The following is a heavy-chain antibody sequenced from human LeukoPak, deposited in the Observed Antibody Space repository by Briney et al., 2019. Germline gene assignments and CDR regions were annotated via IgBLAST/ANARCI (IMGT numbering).Heavy chain of an antibody. D-gene: IGHD3-3*01. CDR3: ARLREIPVFGVVTKSTSYFDY. CDR1: GFTFSTYW. Sequence: GGSLRLSCAASGFTFSTYWMHWVRQAPGKGLMWVSRINIDGSSTNYADSVKGRFTISRDNAKNSLYLQMNSLRAEDTAVYYCARLREIPVFGVVTKSTSYFDYWGQGTLVTVSS. CDR2: INIDGSST. V-gene: IGHV3-74*01. J-gene: IGHJ4*02.